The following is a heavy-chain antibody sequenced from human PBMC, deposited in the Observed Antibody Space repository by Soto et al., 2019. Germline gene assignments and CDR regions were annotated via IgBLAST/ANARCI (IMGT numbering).Heavy chain of an antibody. CDR3: ATQSGPFTWRH. Sequence: QVQLQESGPGLVKPSGTLSLTCAVSGGSISITEWWTWVRQPPGKGLEWIAEISHSGSANYNPSLKSRVIMSLDKSKNQFSLNLTSVTAADTAVYYCATQSGPFTWRHWGQGTLVTVSS. CDR2: ISHSGSA. D-gene: IGHD3-3*01. V-gene: IGHV4-4*02. CDR1: GGSISITEW. J-gene: IGHJ4*02.